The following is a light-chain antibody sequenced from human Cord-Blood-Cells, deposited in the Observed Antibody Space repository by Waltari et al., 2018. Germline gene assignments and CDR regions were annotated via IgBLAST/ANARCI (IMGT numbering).Light chain of an antibody. CDR3: QQRSNWPLT. Sequence: DIVLTQSPATLSLSPGERATLSCRASQSVSSYLAWYQQKPGQAPRLLIYDASNRATCIPARFSGSGSGTDFTLTISSLEPEDFAVYYCQQRSNWPLTFGGGTKVEIK. CDR1: QSVSSY. CDR2: DAS. J-gene: IGKJ4*01. V-gene: IGKV3-11*01.